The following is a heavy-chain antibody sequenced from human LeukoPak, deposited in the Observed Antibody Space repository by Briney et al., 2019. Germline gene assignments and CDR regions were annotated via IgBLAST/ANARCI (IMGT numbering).Heavy chain of an antibody. CDR3: ASPCGGDPWGAFDI. V-gene: IGHV4-30-4*08. D-gene: IGHD2-21*02. Sequence: PSEALSLTCAVYGGSFSGYYWSWIRQPPGKGLEWIGYIYYSGSTYYNPSLKSRVTISVDTSKNQFSLKLSSVTAADTAVYYCASPCGGDPWGAFDIWGQGTMVTVSS. J-gene: IGHJ3*02. CDR2: IYYSGST. CDR1: GGSFSGYY.